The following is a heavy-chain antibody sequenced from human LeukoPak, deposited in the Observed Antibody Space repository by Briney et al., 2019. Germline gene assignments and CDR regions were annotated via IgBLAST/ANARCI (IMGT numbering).Heavy chain of an antibody. CDR3: ARDFRVPAAYERTGGMDV. CDR1: GYTFTGYY. D-gene: IGHD2-2*01. V-gene: IGHV1-2*02. J-gene: IGHJ6*02. CDR2: INPNSGGT. Sequence: ASVKVSCKASGYTFTGYYMHWVRQAPGQGLEWMGWINPNSGGTNYAQKFQGRVTMTRDTSIGTAYIELSRLRSDDTAVYYCARDFRVPAAYERTGGMDVWGQGTTVTVSS.